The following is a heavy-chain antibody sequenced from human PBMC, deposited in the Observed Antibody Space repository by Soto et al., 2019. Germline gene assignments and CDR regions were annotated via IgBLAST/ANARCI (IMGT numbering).Heavy chain of an antibody. CDR1: GFTFSSYG. D-gene: IGHD2-2*01. V-gene: IGHV3-33*01. CDR3: ARELIVVVPAAIHPSMDV. J-gene: IGHJ6*02. Sequence: HPGGSLRLSCAAPGFTFSSYGMHWVRQAPGKGLEWVAVIWYDGSNKYYADSVKGRFTISRDNSKNTLYLQMNSLRAEDTAVYYCARELIVVVPAAIHPSMDVWGQGTTVTVSS. CDR2: IWYDGSNK.